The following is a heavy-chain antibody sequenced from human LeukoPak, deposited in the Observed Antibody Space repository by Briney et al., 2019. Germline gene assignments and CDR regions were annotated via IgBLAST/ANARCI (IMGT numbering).Heavy chain of an antibody. J-gene: IGHJ4*02. CDR3: ARQLAAVAGFDY. CDR1: GGSFSGYY. Sequence: SETLSLTCAVYGGSFSGYYWSWIRQPPGKGLEWIGEINHSGSTNYNPSLKSRVTISVDTSKNQFSLKLSSVTAADTAVYYCARQLAAVAGFDYWGQGTLVTVSS. V-gene: IGHV4-34*01. CDR2: INHSGST. D-gene: IGHD6-19*01.